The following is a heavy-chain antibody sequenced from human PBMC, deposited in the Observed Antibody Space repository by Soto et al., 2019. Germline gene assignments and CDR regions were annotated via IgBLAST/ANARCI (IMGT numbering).Heavy chain of an antibody. D-gene: IGHD3-3*01. J-gene: IGHJ6*02. V-gene: IGHV4-34*01. Sequence: SETLSLTCAVYGGSFSGYYWSWIRQPPGKGLEWIGEINHSGSTNYNPSLKSRVTISVDTSKNQFSLKLSSVTAADTAVYYCARVRLTIFGVVISFRYGMDVWGQGTTVTVSS. CDR2: INHSGST. CDR1: GGSFSGYY. CDR3: ARVRLTIFGVVISFRYGMDV.